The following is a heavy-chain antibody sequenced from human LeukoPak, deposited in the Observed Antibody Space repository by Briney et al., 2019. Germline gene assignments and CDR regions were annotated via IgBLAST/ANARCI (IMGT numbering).Heavy chain of an antibody. J-gene: IGHJ5*02. Sequence: ESGPTLVKPTQTLTLTCTFSGFSLSTSGVGVGWIRQPPGKAPEWLALIYWNDDKRYSPSLKSRLTISKDTSKNQVVLTMTNMDPVDTATYYCARSYSDYDYFNNWFDPWGQGTLVTVSS. CDR1: GFSLSTSGVG. V-gene: IGHV2-5*01. D-gene: IGHD5-12*01. CDR3: ARSYSDYDYFNNWFDP. CDR2: IYWNDDK.